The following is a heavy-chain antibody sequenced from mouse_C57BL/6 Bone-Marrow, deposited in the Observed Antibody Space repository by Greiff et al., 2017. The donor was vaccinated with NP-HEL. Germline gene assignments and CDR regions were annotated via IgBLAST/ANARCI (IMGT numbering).Heavy chain of an antibody. CDR1: GYTFTSYW. Sequence: VQLQQPGAELVKPGASVKLSCKASGYTFTSYWMQWVKQRPGQGLEWIGEIDPSDSYTNYNQKFKGKDTLTVDTTSSTAYMQLSSMTSVNSAVSYCAKGPYYYAMDYWGQGTSVTVSS. CDR2: IDPSDSYT. V-gene: IGHV1-50*01. J-gene: IGHJ4*01. CDR3: AKGPYYYAMDY.